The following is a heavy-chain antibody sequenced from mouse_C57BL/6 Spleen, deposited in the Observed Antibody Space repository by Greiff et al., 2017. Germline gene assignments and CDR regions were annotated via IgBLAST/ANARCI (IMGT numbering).Heavy chain of an antibody. J-gene: IGHJ3*01. CDR1: GYAFSSSW. CDR3: AREADGSSFAY. Sequence: QVQLKESGPELVKPGASVKISCKASGYAFSSSWMNWVKQRPGKGLEWIGRIYPGDGDTNYNGKFKGKATLTADKSSSTAYMQLSSLTSEDSAVYFCAREADGSSFAYWGQGTLVTVSA. D-gene: IGHD1-1*01. V-gene: IGHV1-82*01. CDR2: IYPGDGDT.